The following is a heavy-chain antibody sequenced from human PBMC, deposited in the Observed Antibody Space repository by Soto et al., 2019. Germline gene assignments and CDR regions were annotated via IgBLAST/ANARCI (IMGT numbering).Heavy chain of an antibody. J-gene: IGHJ6*02. CDR2: IYYTGST. Sequence: SETLSLTCSVSDGSVSSDVYYWNWIRQAPGKGLEWIGYIYYTGSTNYNPSLKSRVTISVDRSKNQISLKLNSVTAADTAVYYCARVRYGMDVRGQGTTVTVSS. V-gene: IGHV4-61*08. CDR3: ARVRYGMDV. CDR1: DGSVSSDVYY.